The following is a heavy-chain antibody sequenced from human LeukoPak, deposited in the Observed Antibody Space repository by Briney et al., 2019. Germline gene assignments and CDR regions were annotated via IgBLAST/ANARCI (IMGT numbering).Heavy chain of an antibody. CDR2: IYYSGST. CDR1: GVSISSYY. CDR3: ARVSSGVYFDY. D-gene: IGHD2-15*01. Sequence: PSETLSLTCTVSGVSISSYYWSWIRQPPGKGLEWVCYIYYSGSTNYNPSLKSRVTISVDTSKNQFSLKLSSVTAADTAVYYCARVSSGVYFDYWGQGTLVTVSS. J-gene: IGHJ4*02. V-gene: IGHV4-59*01.